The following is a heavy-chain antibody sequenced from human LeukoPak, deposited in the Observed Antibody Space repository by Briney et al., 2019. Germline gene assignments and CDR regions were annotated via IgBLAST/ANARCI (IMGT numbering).Heavy chain of an antibody. Sequence: GGSLRLSCAASGFTFSSYAMSWVRQAPGKGLEWGSAICGSGGSTYYADSVKGRFTISRDNSKNTLYLQMNSLRAEDAAVYYCAKRPPRTSYSGSYYFDYWGQGTLVTVSS. J-gene: IGHJ4*02. CDR1: GFTFSSYA. CDR3: AKRPPRTSYSGSYYFDY. D-gene: IGHD1-26*01. V-gene: IGHV3-23*01. CDR2: ICGSGGST.